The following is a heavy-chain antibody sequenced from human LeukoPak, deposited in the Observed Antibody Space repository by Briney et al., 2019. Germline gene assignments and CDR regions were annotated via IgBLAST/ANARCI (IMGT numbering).Heavy chain of an antibody. CDR3: AKDPGYYDGSGSYYFDY. D-gene: IGHD3-10*01. CDR1: GFTFSSYA. Sequence: PGRSLRLSCAASGFTFSSYAMHWVRQAPGKGLEWVAVISYDGSNKYYADSVKGRFTISRDNSKNTLYLQMNSLRAEDTAVYYCAKDPGYYDGSGSYYFDYWGQGTLVTVSS. V-gene: IGHV3-30-3*01. J-gene: IGHJ4*02. CDR2: ISYDGSNK.